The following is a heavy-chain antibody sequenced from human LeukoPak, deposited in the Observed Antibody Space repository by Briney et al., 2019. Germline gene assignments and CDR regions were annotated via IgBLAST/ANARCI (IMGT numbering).Heavy chain of an antibody. D-gene: IGHD6-19*01. V-gene: IGHV3-23*01. J-gene: IGHJ4*02. CDR1: GFTFNTYA. CDR2: ICGSGGCT. CDR3: AKTTVGYSSGRYPGWPADC. Sequence: GASLRLSCAASGFTFNTYAIYWVRQAPGKGLEWVSGICGSGGCTYYADSVKGRFTISRDNSKNTVYLQMNSLTADDTAVYYCAKTTVGYSSGRYPGWPADCWGQGTLVTVSP.